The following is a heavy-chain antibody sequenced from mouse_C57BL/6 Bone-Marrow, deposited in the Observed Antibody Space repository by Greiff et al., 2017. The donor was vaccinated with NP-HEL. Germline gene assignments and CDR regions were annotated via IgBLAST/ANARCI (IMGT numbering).Heavy chain of an antibody. CDR3: ARDSGYAFDY. J-gene: IGHJ2*01. CDR2: INPNNGGT. CDR1: GYTFTSYW. D-gene: IGHD3-2*02. V-gene: IGHV1-53*01. Sequence: VQLQQPGTELVKPGASVKLSCKASGYTFTSYWMHWLKQRPGQGLEWIGNINPNNGGTNDNEKVKTQATLTGDKSSSTAYMQLSSLTSEDSAVDYCARDSGYAFDYWGQGTTLTVSS.